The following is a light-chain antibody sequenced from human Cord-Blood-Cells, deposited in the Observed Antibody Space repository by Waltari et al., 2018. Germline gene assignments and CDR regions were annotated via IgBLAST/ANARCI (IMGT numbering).Light chain of an antibody. CDR2: AAS. CDR1: QSISSY. Sequence: DIQMTQSPSSLSASVGDRVTITCRASQSISSYLNWYQQKPGKAPKLLIYAASSLKSGVPSRFSGSGSGTDFTLTISSLQPEDFATYYCQQSYSTHTWTFGQGTKVEIK. J-gene: IGKJ1*01. CDR3: QQSYSTHTWT. V-gene: IGKV1-39*01.